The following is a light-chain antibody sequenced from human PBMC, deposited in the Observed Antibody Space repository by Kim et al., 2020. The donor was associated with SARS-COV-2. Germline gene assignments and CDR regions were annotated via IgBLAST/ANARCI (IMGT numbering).Light chain of an antibody. V-gene: IGKV3-20*01. J-gene: IGKJ2*01. CDR3: QQYGSSPYT. Sequence: EIVLTQSPGTLSLYPGERATHSCRASQSVSSSYLAWYQQKPGQAPRLLIYGASSRATGIPDRFSGSGSGTDFTLTINRLEAEDFAVYYCQQYGSSPYTFGQGTKLE. CDR2: GAS. CDR1: QSVSSSY.